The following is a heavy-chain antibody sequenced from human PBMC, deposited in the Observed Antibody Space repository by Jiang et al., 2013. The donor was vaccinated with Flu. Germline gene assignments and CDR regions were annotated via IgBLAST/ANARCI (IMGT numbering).Heavy chain of an antibody. J-gene: IGHJ6*02. CDR1: GFMFSHYG. V-gene: IGHV3-NL1*01. CDR2: IDSGDRT. D-gene: IGHD3-22*01. Sequence: VQLVESGGGVVQPGRSLRLSCAASGFMFSHYGMHWVRQAPGKGLEWVAVIDSGDRTYYADSVKGRFTISRHNSKNTVFLEMKSLRVEDSAVYFCARERYYDASGYYYYYYGMDVWGQGTTVTVSS. CDR3: ARERYYDASGYYYYYYGMDV.